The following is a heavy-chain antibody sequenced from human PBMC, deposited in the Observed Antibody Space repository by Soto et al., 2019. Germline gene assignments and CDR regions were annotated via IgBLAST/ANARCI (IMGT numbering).Heavy chain of an antibody. D-gene: IGHD3-16*02. CDR3: ARGPYDYVWGSDPPHFDY. V-gene: IGHV1-2*04. CDR1: GYTFTGYY. CDR2: INPNSGGT. J-gene: IGHJ4*02. Sequence: ASVKVSCKASGYTFTGYYMHWVRQAPGQGLEWMGWINPNSGGTNYAQKFQGWVTMTRDTSISTAYMELSRLRSEDTAVYYCARGPYDYVWGSDPPHFDYWGQGTLVTVSS.